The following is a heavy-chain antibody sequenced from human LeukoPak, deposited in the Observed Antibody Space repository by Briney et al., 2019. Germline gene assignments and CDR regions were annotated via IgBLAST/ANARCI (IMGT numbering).Heavy chain of an antibody. CDR1: GGSISSFY. D-gene: IGHD2-21*02. CDR2: IYHNGRA. J-gene: IGHJ3*02. Sequence: TASETLSLTCIVSGGSISSFYWSWIRQPPGKGLEWIGYIYHNGRARYRPSLGSRVTMSLDTSKSQFSLKVKSLTAADTAVYYCAGRQQIVAVTASRDTFDIWGQGTMVTVSS. CDR3: AGRQQIVAVTASRDTFDI. V-gene: IGHV4-59*01.